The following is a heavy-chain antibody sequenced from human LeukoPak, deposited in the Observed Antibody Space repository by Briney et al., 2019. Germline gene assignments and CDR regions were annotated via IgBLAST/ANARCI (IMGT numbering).Heavy chain of an antibody. D-gene: IGHD2-15*01. V-gene: IGHV4-30-4*08. CDR1: GGSISSGDYY. J-gene: IGHJ5*02. Sequence: SETLSLTCTVSGGSISSGDYYWSRIRQPPGKGLEWIGYIYYSGSTYYNPSLKSRVTISVDTSKNQFSLKLSSVTAADTAVYYCARALVDHNCSGGSCYPGPWGQGTLVTVSS. CDR2: IYYSGST. CDR3: ARALVDHNCSGGSCYPGP.